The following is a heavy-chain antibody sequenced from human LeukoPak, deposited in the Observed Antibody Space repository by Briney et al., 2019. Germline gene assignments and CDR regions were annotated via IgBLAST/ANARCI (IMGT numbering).Heavy chain of an antibody. CDR2: ISPDGSGT. Sequence: GGSLRLSCAASGLTFSSYWMHWVRQVPGKGLVWVSHISPDGSGTSYADSVKGRFTISRDNAKNTLYLQMNSLRAEDTAVYYCASLEVGGYYFDYWGQGTLVTVSS. CDR3: ASLEVGGYYFDY. V-gene: IGHV3-74*01. CDR1: GLTFSSYW. D-gene: IGHD2-21*01. J-gene: IGHJ4*02.